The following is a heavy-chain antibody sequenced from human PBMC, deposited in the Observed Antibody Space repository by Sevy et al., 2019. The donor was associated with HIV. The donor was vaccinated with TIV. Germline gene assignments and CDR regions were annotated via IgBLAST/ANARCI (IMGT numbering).Heavy chain of an antibody. CDR2: ISYDGSNK. CDR1: GFTFSSYA. CDR3: AKITMVRGVVGGLDY. D-gene: IGHD3-10*01. Sequence: GGSLRLSCAASGFTFSSYAMHWVRQAPGKGLEWVAVISYDGSNKYSAASVKGRFTNSRDNSKNTLYLQMNSLRAEDTAVYYCAKITMVRGVVGGLDYWGQGTLVTVSS. J-gene: IGHJ4*02. V-gene: IGHV3-30-3*02.